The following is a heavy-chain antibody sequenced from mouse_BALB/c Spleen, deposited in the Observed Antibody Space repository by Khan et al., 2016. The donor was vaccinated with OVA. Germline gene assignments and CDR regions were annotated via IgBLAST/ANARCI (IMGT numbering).Heavy chain of an antibody. CDR3: TRDGGYYFDY. CDR2: IRLKSNNYAT. V-gene: IGHV6-6*02. CDR1: GFTFSNYW. J-gene: IGHJ2*01. Sequence: EVKLEESGGGLVQPGGSMKLSCVASGFTFSNYWMNWVRQSPEKGLEWVAEIRLKSNNYATHYAESVKGRFTISRDDSKSSVYLQMNNLRAEDTGIYYCTRDGGYYFDYGGQGTTLTVSS.